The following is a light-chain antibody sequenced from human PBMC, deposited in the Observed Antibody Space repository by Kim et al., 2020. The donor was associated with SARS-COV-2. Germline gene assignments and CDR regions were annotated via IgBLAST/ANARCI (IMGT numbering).Light chain of an antibody. V-gene: IGLV3-19*01. CDR1: SLRNYF. J-gene: IGLJ2*01. CDR2: DKD. Sequence: ALGRTGRITGHGDSLRNYFADGCQQRPGQAPVVVIYDKDTRPSGIPDRFSGSGSDNTASLTITGAQAEDEADYFCYSRDTSGSHVIFGGGTQLTVL. CDR3: YSRDTSGSHVI.